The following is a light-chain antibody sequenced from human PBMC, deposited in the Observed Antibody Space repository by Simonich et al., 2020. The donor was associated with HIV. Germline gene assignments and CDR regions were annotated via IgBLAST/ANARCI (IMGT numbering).Light chain of an antibody. Sequence: DIVMTQSPDSLAVSLGERATINCKSSRNILYNSNNKNYLAWYQQKQGQPPKLLIYWASTRESGVPDRFSGSGSGTDFTLTISSLQAEDVAVYYCQQYYSTPYTFGQGTKLEIK. V-gene: IGKV4-1*01. CDR2: WAS. J-gene: IGKJ2*01. CDR3: QQYYSTPYT. CDR1: RNILYNSNNKNY.